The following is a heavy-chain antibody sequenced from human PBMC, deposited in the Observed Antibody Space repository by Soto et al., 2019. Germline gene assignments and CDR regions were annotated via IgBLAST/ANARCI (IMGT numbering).Heavy chain of an antibody. J-gene: IGHJ6*01. CDR1: LFSFSIYA. CDR3: AKDVRLLLWFGDLEDYYGMDV. CDR2: IRGSGGST. V-gene: IGHV3-23*01. D-gene: IGHD3-10*01. Sequence: PWGSLLISCAPCLFSFSIYAMSWVRQAPGKGPDLGSGIRGSGGSTYYADSVKGRFTISRDNSKKTLYLQMNSLRAEDTAVYYCAKDVRLLLWFGDLEDYYGMDVWGQGTTVTVSS.